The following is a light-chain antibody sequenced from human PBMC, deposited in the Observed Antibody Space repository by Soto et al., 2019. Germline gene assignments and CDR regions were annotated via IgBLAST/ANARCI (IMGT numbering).Light chain of an antibody. J-gene: IGKJ2*01. CDR3: MQGTHWPYT. CDR2: KVS. V-gene: IGKV2-30*01. Sequence: DVVMTQSPLSLPVALGQPASISCRSSQSLVTSDGNTYLNWFQQRPGQSPRRLIYKVSNRDSGVPDRFSGSESGTDFTLKISRVEAEDVGVSYCMQGTHWPYTFGQGTKVDIK. CDR1: QSLVTSDGNTY.